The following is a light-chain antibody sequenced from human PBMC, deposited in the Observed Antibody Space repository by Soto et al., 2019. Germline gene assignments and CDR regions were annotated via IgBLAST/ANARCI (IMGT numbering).Light chain of an antibody. Sequence: EIVMTQSPATLSVSPGERATLSCRASQSISNNLTWYQQKPGQAPRLLIYGASTRATGIPARFSGSGSGTEFTLTISSLQSADFAVYYCHQYNYWPPSFGPGTKVDMK. CDR3: HQYNYWPPS. V-gene: IGKV3-15*01. J-gene: IGKJ3*01. CDR1: QSISNN. CDR2: GAS.